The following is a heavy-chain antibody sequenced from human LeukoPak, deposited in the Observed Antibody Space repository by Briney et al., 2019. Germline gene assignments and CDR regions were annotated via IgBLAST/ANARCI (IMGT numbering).Heavy chain of an antibody. CDR2: ISGSGGHT. D-gene: IGHD5-24*01. J-gene: IGHJ6*03. CDR3: AKGGAATMRDGYNYYYYYMEV. CDR1: AITFSRHA. V-gene: IGHV3-23*01. Sequence: GGSLRLSCAASAITFSRHAMSWVRQAPGRGLEWVSLISGSGGHTYYGDSVKGRFTISRDNSTNRLYLQMNSLRPEDTAVHYCAKGGAATMRDGYNYYYYYMEVWGRGTTVTVSS.